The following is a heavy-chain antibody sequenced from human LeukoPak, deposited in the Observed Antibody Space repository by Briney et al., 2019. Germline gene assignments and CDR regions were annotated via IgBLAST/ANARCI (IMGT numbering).Heavy chain of an antibody. CDR2: IIPIFGTA. J-gene: IGHJ4*02. CDR3: ARESRILTGYYAYYFDY. Sequence: GASVKVSCKASGYTFTSYGISWVRQAPGQGLEWMGGIIPIFGTANYAQKFQGRVTITADESTSTAYMELSSLRSEDTAVYYCARESRILTGYYAYYFDYWGQRTLVTVSS. D-gene: IGHD3-9*01. CDR1: GYTFTSYG. V-gene: IGHV1-69*13.